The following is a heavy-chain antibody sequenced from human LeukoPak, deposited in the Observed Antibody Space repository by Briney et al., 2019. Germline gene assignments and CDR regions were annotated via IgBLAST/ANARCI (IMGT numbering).Heavy chain of an antibody. J-gene: IGHJ6*03. V-gene: IGHV1-46*01. Sequence: ASVKVSCKASGYTFTSYYMHWVRQAPGQGLEWMGIINPSGGSTNYAQKFQGRVTMTRDTSTNTVYMELSSLRSEDTAVYYCARGPSITMVRGGQWYYYMDVWGKGTTVTVSS. D-gene: IGHD3-10*01. CDR1: GYTFTSYY. CDR3: ARGPSITMVRGGQWYYYMDV. CDR2: INPSGGST.